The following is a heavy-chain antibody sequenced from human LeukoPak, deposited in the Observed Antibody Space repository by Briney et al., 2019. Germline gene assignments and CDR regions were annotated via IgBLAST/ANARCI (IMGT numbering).Heavy chain of an antibody. CDR3: ARGSRVAVAGTGFDY. CDR1: GFTFSSYW. V-gene: IGHV3-7*01. Sequence: GGSLRLSCAASGFTFSSYWMSWVRQAPGKGLEGVANINQDGSEKYYVDSVKGRFTISRDNAKNSLYLQMNSLRAEDTAVYYCARGSRVAVAGTGFDYWGQGTLVTVSS. D-gene: IGHD6-19*01. CDR2: INQDGSEK. J-gene: IGHJ4*02.